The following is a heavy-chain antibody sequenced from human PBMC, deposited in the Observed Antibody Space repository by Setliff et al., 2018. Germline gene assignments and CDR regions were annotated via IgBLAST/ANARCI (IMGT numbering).Heavy chain of an antibody. J-gene: IGHJ4*02. CDR1: GASINSLSW. D-gene: IGHD1-26*01. CDR2: IYHDGND. CDR3: ARHSGRYYVPGTFDS. Sequence: SETLSLTCTVSGASINSLSWWSWVRQPPGKGLEWIGEIYHDGNDKYTPSVHYSPSLKSRVTISIDKSNNQFSLQLTSMTAADTAVYYCARHSGRYYVPGTFDSWGQGTLVTVSS. V-gene: IGHV4-4*02.